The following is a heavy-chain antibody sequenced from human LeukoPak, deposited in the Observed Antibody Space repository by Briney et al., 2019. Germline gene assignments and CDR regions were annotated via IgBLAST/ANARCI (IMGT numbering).Heavy chain of an antibody. V-gene: IGHV4-34*01. CDR1: GGSFSGYY. D-gene: IGHD6-13*01. Sequence: SETLSLTCAVYGGSFSGYYWSWIRQPPGKGLEWIGEINHSGSTNYNPSLKSRVTISVDTSKNQFSLKLSSVTAADTAVYYCAGISIAAAGSDYWGQGTLVTVSS. J-gene: IGHJ4*02. CDR2: INHSGST. CDR3: AGISIAAAGSDY.